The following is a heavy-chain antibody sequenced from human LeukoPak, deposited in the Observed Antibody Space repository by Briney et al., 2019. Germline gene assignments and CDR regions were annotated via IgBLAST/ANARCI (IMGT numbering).Heavy chain of an antibody. D-gene: IGHD1-14*01. CDR2: IKQDGSEK. V-gene: IGHV3-7*01. J-gene: IGHJ4*02. CDR1: GFSFSSYW. Sequence: GGSLRLSCAASGFSFSSYWMHWVRQAPGKGLEWVANIKQDGSEKYYVDSVKGRFTISRDNAKNSLYLQMNSLRAEDTAVFYCAREGNRRSFDYWGQGTLVTVSS. CDR3: AREGNRRSFDY.